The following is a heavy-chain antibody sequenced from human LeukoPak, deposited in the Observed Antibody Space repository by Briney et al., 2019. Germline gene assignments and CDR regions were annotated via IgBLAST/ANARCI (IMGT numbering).Heavy chain of an antibody. CDR1: GYTFTGYY. CDR2: INPNSGGT. V-gene: IGHV1-2*02. CDR3: ARDQVTMVRGALYYYYYYMDV. J-gene: IGHJ6*03. D-gene: IGHD3-10*01. Sequence: ASVKVSCKASGYTFTGYYMHWMRQAPGEGLEWMGCINPNSGGTNSAQKFQGRVTMTRDMSTSTVYMELSSLRSEDTAVYYCARDQVTMVRGALYYYYYYMDVWGKGTTVTVSS.